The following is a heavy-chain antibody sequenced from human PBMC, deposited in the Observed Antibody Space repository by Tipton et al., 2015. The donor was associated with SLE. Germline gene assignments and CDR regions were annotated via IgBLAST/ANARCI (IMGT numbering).Heavy chain of an antibody. Sequence: TLSLTCTVSGGSISSGSYYWSWIRQPAGKGLEWIGRIYTSGSTNYNPSLKSRVTISVDTSKNQFSLKLSSVTAADTAVYYCARGYDILTGWGQGTLVTVSS. V-gene: IGHV4-61*02. CDR3: ARGYDILTG. J-gene: IGHJ4*02. D-gene: IGHD3-9*01. CDR2: IYTSGST. CDR1: GGSISSGSYY.